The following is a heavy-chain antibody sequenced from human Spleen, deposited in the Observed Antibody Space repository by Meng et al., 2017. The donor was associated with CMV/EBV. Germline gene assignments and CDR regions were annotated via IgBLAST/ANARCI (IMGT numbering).Heavy chain of an antibody. D-gene: IGHD6-13*01. V-gene: IGHV3-33*06. CDR1: GFIFSIYG. Sequence: GESLKISCAASGFIFSIYGMHWVRQAPGKGLEWVALIWYDGSNKDYADFLKGRITISRDNSKNTLYLQMNSLRAEDTGVYYCAKTSGSWVWGQGTTVTVSS. CDR3: AKTSGSWV. CDR2: IWYDGSNK. J-gene: IGHJ6*02.